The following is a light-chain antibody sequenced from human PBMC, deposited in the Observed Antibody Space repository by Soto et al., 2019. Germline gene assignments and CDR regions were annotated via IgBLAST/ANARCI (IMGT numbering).Light chain of an antibody. CDR1: QSVSSRF. CDR2: GAS. CDR3: KQYGSSPCT. V-gene: IGKV3-20*01. J-gene: IGKJ2*02. Sequence: EIVLTPSPSTLSCAPEERATLSCRSSQSVSSRFLAWYQQKPGQAPRLLMYGASSRATGIPDRFSGTGSGTDFTLTISSLEPDDFAVYYCKQYGSSPCTFGLGTKVDIK.